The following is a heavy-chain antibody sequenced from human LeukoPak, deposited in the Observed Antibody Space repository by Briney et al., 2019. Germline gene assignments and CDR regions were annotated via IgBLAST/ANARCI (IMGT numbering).Heavy chain of an antibody. CDR1: GGSFSGYY. D-gene: IGHD3-22*01. J-gene: IGHJ4*02. V-gene: IGHV4-34*01. Sequence: SETLSLTCAVYGGSFSGYYWSWIRQPPGKGLEWIGEINHSGSTNYNPSLKSRVTMSVDTSKNQFSLKLSSVTAADTAVYYCARDRPTLYYYDSSGYAKVFDYWGQGTLVTVSS. CDR2: INHSGST. CDR3: ARDRPTLYYYDSSGYAKVFDY.